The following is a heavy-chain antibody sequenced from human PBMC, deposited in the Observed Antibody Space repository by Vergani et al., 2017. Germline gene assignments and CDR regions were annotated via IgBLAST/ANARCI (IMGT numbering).Heavy chain of an antibody. CDR2: INHSGST. CDR1: GGSFSGYY. CDR3: ARNWYFDL. J-gene: IGHJ2*01. Sequence: QVQLQQWGAGLLKPSETLSLTCAVHGGSFSGYYWSWIRQPPGKGREWIGEINHSGSTNYNPSRKSRVTISVATSKNQFSLKLSSLTAADTAVYYCARNWYFDLWGRGTLVTVSS. V-gene: IGHV4-34*01.